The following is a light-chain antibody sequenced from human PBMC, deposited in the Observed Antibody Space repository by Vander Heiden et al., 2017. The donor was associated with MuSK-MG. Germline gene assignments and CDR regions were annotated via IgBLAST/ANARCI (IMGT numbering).Light chain of an antibody. CDR2: EVT. J-gene: IGLJ2*01. Sequence: QPALTQPASVSGSPGQSITISCTGTRHDVGQYDLVSWYQQHPGQAPKLIMYEVTEGPSGVSNRFSGSKSANTASLTISGLQAEDEADDFCFSSTGRGTGLFGGGTKVTGL. CDR3: FSSTGRGTGL. V-gene: IGLV2-23*02. CDR1: RHDVGQYDL.